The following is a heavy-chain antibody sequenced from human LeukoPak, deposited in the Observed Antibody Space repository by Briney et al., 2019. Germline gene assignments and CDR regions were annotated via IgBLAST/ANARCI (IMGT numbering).Heavy chain of an antibody. CDR1: GYTFTGYY. J-gene: IGHJ4*02. CDR2: INPNSGGT. V-gene: IGHV1-2*02. CDR3: ARESAIRGYYDSSGNFDY. Sequence: GASVKVSCKASGYTFTGYYMHWVRQAPGQGLEWMGWINPNSGGTNYAQKFQGRVTMTRDTSISTAYMELSRLRSDDTAVYYCARESAIRGYYDSSGNFDYWGQGTLVTVSS. D-gene: IGHD3-22*01.